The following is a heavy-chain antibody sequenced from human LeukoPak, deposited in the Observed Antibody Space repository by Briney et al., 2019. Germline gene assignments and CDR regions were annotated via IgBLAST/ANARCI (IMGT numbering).Heavy chain of an antibody. D-gene: IGHD3-10*01. CDR3: VRGGYYGSGSYYALDY. Sequence: SVKVSCKASGGTFSSYAISRVRQAPGQGLEWMGGIIPIFGTANYAQKFQGRVTITADESTSTAYMELSSLRSEDTAVYYCVRGGYYGSGSYYALDYWGQGTLVTVSS. V-gene: IGHV1-69*13. CDR2: IIPIFGTA. J-gene: IGHJ4*02. CDR1: GGTFSSYA.